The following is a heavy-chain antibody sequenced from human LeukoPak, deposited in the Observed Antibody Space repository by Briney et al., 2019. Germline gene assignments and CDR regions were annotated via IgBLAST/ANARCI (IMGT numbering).Heavy chain of an antibody. J-gene: IGHJ5*02. CDR2: IYHSGST. CDR1: GYSISSGYY. CDR3: AREAYCGGDCPNWFDP. Sequence: PSETLSLTCTVSGYSISSGYYWGWIRQPPGKGLEWIGSIYHSGSTYYNPSLKSRVTISVDTSKNQFSLKLSSVTAADTAVYYCAREAYCGGDCPNWFDPWGQGTLVTVSS. V-gene: IGHV4-38-2*02. D-gene: IGHD2-21*02.